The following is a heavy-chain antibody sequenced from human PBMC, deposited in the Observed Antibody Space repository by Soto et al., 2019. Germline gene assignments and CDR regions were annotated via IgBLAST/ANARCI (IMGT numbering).Heavy chain of an antibody. V-gene: IGHV3-21*01. J-gene: IGHJ5*02. D-gene: IGHD6-13*01. CDR1: GFTFSSYR. Sequence: GGSMRLSSAASGFTFSSYRMNWVRQAPGKGLEWVSSISSSSSYIYYADSVKGRFTISRDNAKNSLYLQMNSLRAEDTAVYYCARDPGIAAAGTFDPWGQGTLVTAPQ. CDR2: ISSSSSYI. CDR3: ARDPGIAAAGTFDP.